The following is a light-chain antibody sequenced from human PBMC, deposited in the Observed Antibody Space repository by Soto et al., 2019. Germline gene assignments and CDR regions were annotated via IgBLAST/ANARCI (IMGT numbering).Light chain of an antibody. CDR3: TSYTTVRTLV. J-gene: IGLJ2*01. CDR2: DVN. V-gene: IGLV2-14*01. Sequence: QSALTQPASVSGSPGQSITISCTGTSSDLGDYNSVSWYQHHPGKAPKLLIYDVNHRPSGVSNRFFGSKSGYTASLTISGLQAEDEADYYCTSYTTVRTLVFGGGTKLTVL. CDR1: SSDLGDYNS.